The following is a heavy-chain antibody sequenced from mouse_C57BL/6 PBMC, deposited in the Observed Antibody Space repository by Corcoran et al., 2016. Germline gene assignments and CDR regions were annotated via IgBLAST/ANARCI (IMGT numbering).Heavy chain of an antibody. CDR3: ARQQIYYGNPYAMDY. CDR1: GYTFTDYY. Sequence: QIQLQQSGPELVKPGASVKISCKASGYTFTDYYINWVKQRPGQGLEWIGWIYPGSGNTKYIEKFRGKATLTVDTSSSTAYMQLSSLTSEDSAVYCCARQQIYYGNPYAMDYWGEGTSVTVSS. J-gene: IGHJ4*01. D-gene: IGHD2-1*01. V-gene: IGHV1-84*01. CDR2: IYPGSGNT.